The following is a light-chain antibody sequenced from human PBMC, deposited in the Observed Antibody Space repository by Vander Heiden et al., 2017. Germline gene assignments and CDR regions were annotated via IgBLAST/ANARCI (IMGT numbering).Light chain of an antibody. CDR1: KLGDKY. CDR3: QAWDSSTAV. CDR2: QDS. J-gene: IGLJ2*01. V-gene: IGLV3-1*01. Sequence: SYELTQPPSVSVSPGQTASINCSGDKLGDKYACWYQQKPGQSPVLVIYQDSKRPSGIPERFSGSNSGNTATLTISGTQAMDEADYYCQAWDSSTAVFGGGTKLTAL.